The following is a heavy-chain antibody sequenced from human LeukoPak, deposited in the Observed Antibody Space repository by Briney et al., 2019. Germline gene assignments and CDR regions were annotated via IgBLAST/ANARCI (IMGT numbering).Heavy chain of an antibody. D-gene: IGHD3-10*01. CDR3: ARLFSSRRSYITMVRGVTSNWFDP. CDR1: GGSFSGCY. Sequence: PSETLSLTCAVYGGSFSGCYWSWIRQPPGKGLEWIGEINHSGSTNYNPSLKSRVTISVDTSKNQFSLKLSSVTAADTAVYYCARLFSSRRSYITMVRGVTSNWFDPWGQGTLVTVSS. V-gene: IGHV4-34*01. J-gene: IGHJ5*02. CDR2: INHSGST.